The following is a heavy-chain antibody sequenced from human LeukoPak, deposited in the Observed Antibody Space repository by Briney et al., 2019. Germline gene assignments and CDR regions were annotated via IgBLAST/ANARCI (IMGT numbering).Heavy chain of an antibody. CDR2: IIPNNGGT. Sequence: ASVKVSCKTSGYTFTDYYMHWVRQAPGQGLEWMGWIIPNNGGTNYAQKLQGRVTMTTDTSTSTAYMELRSLRSDDTAVYYCARDQWGYYDSSGHGYWGQGTLVTVSS. CDR3: ARDQWGYYDSSGHGY. D-gene: IGHD3-22*01. J-gene: IGHJ4*02. V-gene: IGHV1-2*02. CDR1: GYTFTDYY.